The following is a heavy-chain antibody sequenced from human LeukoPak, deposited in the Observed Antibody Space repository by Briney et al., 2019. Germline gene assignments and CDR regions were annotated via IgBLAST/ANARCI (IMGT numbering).Heavy chain of an antibody. CDR2: ISRSGDDT. CDR3: AKAGANWFDP. V-gene: IGHV3-23*01. CDR1: GFTFSGYA. D-gene: IGHD3-10*01. Sequence: TGGSLRLSCAASGFTFSGYAMSWVRQAPGKGLQWGATISRSGDDTYYADSVKGRFTVSRDNSKNTLYVQMNSLRAEDTAIYYCAKAGANWFDPWGQGTLVTVSS. J-gene: IGHJ5*02.